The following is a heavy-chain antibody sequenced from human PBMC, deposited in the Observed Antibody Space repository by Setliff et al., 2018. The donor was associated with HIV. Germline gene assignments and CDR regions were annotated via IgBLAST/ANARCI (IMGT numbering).Heavy chain of an antibody. CDR1: GASISSSSHH. CDR3: ARIVRWELVATSAFFYYYMDV. D-gene: IGHD1-26*01. V-gene: IGHV4-39*01. J-gene: IGHJ6*03. Sequence: PSETLSLTCTVSGASISSSSHHWAWIRQPPGKGLEYIGNIYYTGSTHHNPSLESRVATSVDTSKNQFSLKLSSVTAADTAVYYCARIVRWELVATSAFFYYYMDVWGKGTTVTVSS. CDR2: IYYTGST.